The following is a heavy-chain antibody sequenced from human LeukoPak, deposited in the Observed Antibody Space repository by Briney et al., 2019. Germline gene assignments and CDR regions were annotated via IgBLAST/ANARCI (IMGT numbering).Heavy chain of an antibody. J-gene: IGHJ4*02. CDR2: IIPILGIA. V-gene: IGHV1-69*04. CDR1: GGTFSSYA. D-gene: IGHD6-19*01. CDR3: ASRLAVAGTIPDY. Sequence: TVKVSCKASGGTFSSYAISWVRQAPGQGLEWMGRIIPILGIANYAQKFQGRVTITADKSTSTAYMELSSLRSEDTAVYYCASRLAVAGTIPDYWGQGTLVTVSS.